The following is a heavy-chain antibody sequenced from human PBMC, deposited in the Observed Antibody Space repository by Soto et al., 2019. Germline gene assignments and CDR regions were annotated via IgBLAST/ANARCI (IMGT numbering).Heavy chain of an antibody. J-gene: IGHJ4*02. Sequence: GGSLRLSCAASGFTVSSNYMSWVRQAPGKGLEWVSVIYSGGSTYYADSVKGRFTISRDNSKNTLCLQMNSLRAEDTAVYYCARAHKRLRFLEWLFLPFDYWGQGTLVTVSS. CDR1: GFTVSSNY. CDR2: IYSGGST. D-gene: IGHD3-3*01. V-gene: IGHV3-53*01. CDR3: ARAHKRLRFLEWLFLPFDY.